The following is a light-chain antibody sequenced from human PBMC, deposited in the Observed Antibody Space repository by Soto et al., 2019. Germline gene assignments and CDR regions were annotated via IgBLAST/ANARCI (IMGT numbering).Light chain of an antibody. CDR3: QQYNNWPLT. J-gene: IGKJ4*01. Sequence: PGERVTLSYRASQSVSSTYLTWYQQKPDQAPRLLIYGISTRATDIPARFSGSGSGTEFTLTISSLQSEDFAVYYCQQYNNWPLTFGGGTKVDIK. CDR1: QSVSSTY. CDR2: GIS. V-gene: IGKV3-15*01.